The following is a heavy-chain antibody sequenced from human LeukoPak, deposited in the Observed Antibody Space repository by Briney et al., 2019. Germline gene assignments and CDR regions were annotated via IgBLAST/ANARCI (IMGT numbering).Heavy chain of an antibody. J-gene: IGHJ3*02. CDR2: IIPIFGTA. CDR3: ARGKNWLDAFDI. V-gene: IGHV1-69*01. CDR1: GGTFSSYA. Sequence: SVKVSCKASGGTFSSYAISWVRQAPGQGLEWMGGIIPIFGTANYAQKFQGRVTITADESTSTAYMELSSLRSEDTAVYYCARGKNWLDAFDIWGQGTVVTVSS. D-gene: IGHD1-1*01.